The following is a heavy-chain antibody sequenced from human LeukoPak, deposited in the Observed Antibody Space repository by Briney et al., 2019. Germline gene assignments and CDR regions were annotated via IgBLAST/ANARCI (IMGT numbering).Heavy chain of an antibody. CDR3: ARGAISSWYED. CDR2: LYSGGSI. CDR1: GFTVSSGY. J-gene: IGHJ4*02. Sequence: PGGSLRLSCAGSGFTVSSGYMSSVRQAPGKRLEWVSVLYSGGSIFYADSVKGRFTISRDISKNMLYLQMNSLRADDTAVYYCARGAISSWYEDWGQGTLVTVSS. D-gene: IGHD6-13*01. V-gene: IGHV3-66*01.